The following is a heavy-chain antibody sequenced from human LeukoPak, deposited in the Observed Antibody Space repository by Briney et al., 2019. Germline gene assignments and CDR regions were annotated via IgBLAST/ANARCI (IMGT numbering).Heavy chain of an antibody. V-gene: IGHV3-21*01. CDR3: ARVSGGLPPYMDV. J-gene: IGHJ6*03. Sequence: SVEGRFTSSRDNAKNTLYLQMNSLRAEDTAVYYCARVSGGLPPYMDVWGKGTTVTVSS. D-gene: IGHD2-15*01.